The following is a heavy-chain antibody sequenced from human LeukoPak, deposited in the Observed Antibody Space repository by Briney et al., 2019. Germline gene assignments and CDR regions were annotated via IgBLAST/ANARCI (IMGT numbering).Heavy chain of an antibody. J-gene: IGHJ4*02. CDR2: ISYDGGHK. D-gene: IGHD2-8*02. CDR1: GFTFNNFG. V-gene: IGHV3-30*03. CDR3: ARSDGYCAGGSCSPDY. Sequence: PGGSLRLSCAASGFTFNNFGVHWVRQAPGKGLESVAVISYDGGHKYYADSVTGRLTISRDNSKNTVYLPMSSLSAEDTALYYCARSDGYCAGGSCSPDYWGQGTLVTVSS.